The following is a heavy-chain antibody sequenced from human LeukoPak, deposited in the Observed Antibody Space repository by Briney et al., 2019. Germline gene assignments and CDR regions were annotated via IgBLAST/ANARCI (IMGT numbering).Heavy chain of an antibody. CDR1: GGSFSGYY. CDR3: ARHQTYYYGSGLFDI. Sequence: PSETLSLTCAVYGGSFSGYYWSWIRQPPGKGLEWIGEINHSGSTNHNPSLKSRVTISVDTSKNQFSLKLSSVTAADTAVYYCARHQTYYYGSGLFDIWGQGTMVTVSS. CDR2: INHSGST. V-gene: IGHV4-34*01. D-gene: IGHD3-10*01. J-gene: IGHJ3*02.